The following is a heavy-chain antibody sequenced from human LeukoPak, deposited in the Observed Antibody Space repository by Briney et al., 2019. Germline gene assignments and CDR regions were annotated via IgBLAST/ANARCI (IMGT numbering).Heavy chain of an antibody. V-gene: IGHV3-21*01. CDR1: GFTFSRYS. CDR2: ISSSSSYI. CDR3: ARVGKPMVKIVAPYYMDV. D-gene: IGHD5-18*01. J-gene: IGHJ6*03. Sequence: PGGSLRLSCAASGFTFSRYSMNWVRQAPGKGLEWVSSISSSSSYIYYADSVRGRFTISRDNAKNSLYLQMNSLRAEDTAVYYCARVGKPMVKIVAPYYMDVWGKGTTVTVSS.